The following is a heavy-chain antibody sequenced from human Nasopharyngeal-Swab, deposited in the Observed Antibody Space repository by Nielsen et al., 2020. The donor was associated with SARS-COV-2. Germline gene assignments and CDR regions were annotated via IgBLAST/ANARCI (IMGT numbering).Heavy chain of an antibody. Sequence: SVKVSCKASGGTFSSYAISWVRQAPGQGLEWMGGIIPIFGTANYAQKFQGRVTITADESTSTAYMELSSLRSEDTAVYYCAREARWEEQQLVTVIAAFGIWGQGTMVTVSS. J-gene: IGHJ3*02. CDR3: AREARWEEQQLVTVIAAFGI. CDR1: GGTFSSYA. CDR2: IIPIFGTA. V-gene: IGHV1-69*13. D-gene: IGHD6-13*01.